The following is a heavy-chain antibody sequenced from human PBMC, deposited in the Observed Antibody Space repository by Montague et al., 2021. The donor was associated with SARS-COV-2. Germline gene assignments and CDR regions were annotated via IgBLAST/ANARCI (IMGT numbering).Heavy chain of an antibody. CDR3: ASYVKRTEGELLNPFDS. CDR2: IYSEGRST. CDR1: GVAFSSYA. J-gene: IGHJ5*01. D-gene: IGHD3-10*01. Sequence: SLRLSCAASGVAFSSYAMSWVRQAPGKGLEWGSVIYSEGRSTFYADSVKGRFTTSRENSKNTLYLQMNSLRGEDTALYYCASYVKRTEGELLNPFDSWGQGTLVTVSS. V-gene: IGHV3-23*03.